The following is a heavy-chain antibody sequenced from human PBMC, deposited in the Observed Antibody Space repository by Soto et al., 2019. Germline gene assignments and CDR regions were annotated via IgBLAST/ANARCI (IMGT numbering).Heavy chain of an antibody. CDR1: RFTFSCYA. Sequence: EVQLLESGGGLVQPGGSLRLSCAASRFTFSCYAMSWVRQAPGKGLEWVSAISGSGGSTYYADSVKGRFTISRDNSKNTLYLQMNSLRAEDTAVYYCAKDPDYGGNSGDAFDIWGQGTMVTVSS. CDR3: AKDPDYGGNSGDAFDI. J-gene: IGHJ3*02. D-gene: IGHD4-17*01. V-gene: IGHV3-23*01. CDR2: ISGSGGST.